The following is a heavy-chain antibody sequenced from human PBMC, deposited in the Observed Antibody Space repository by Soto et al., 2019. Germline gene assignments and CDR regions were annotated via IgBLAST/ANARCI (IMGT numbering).Heavy chain of an antibody. J-gene: IGHJ4*02. CDR1: GFTFSSYA. Sequence: GESLKISCSASGFTFSSYAMHWVRQAPGKGLEYVSAISSNGGSTYYADSVKGRFTISRDNSKNTLYLQMSSLRAEDTAVYYCVKDTDDFWSGNPYYFDYWGQGTLVTVSS. CDR2: ISSNGGST. D-gene: IGHD3-3*01. CDR3: VKDTDDFWSGNPYYFDY. V-gene: IGHV3-64D*06.